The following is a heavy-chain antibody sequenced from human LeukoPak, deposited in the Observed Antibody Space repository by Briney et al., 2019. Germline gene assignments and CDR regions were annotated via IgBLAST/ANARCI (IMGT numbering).Heavy chain of an antibody. V-gene: IGHV3-23*01. CDR3: AKTIPYWYFDL. CDR2: IGGDSGTT. Sequence: GGSLTLSCAASGFAFSSYDMSWVRQAPGKGLEWVSAIGGDSGTTHADSVKGRFTISRDNSKYTLYLQMNSLRAEDTAIYYCAKTIPYWYFDLWGRGTLVPVSS. CDR1: GFAFSSYD. J-gene: IGHJ2*01. D-gene: IGHD5-24*01.